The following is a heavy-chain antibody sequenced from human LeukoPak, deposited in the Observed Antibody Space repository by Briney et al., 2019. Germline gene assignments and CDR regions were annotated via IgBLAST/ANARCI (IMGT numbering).Heavy chain of an antibody. CDR1: GYTFTSYY. J-gene: IGHJ5*02. D-gene: IGHD5-18*01. Sequence: GASVKVSCKASGYTFTSYYMHWVRQAPGQGLEWMGWINPNSGGTNYAQKFQGWVTMTRDTSISTAYMELSRLRSDDTAVYYCARGVGYSYGTDWFDPWGQGTLVTVSS. CDR2: INPNSGGT. V-gene: IGHV1-2*04. CDR3: ARGVGYSYGTDWFDP.